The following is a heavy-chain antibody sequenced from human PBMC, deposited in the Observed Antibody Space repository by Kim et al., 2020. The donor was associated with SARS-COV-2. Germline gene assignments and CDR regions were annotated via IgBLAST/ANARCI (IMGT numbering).Heavy chain of an antibody. CDR3: ARESGEGYYYYGMDV. V-gene: IGHV3-33*01. CDR1: GFTFSSYG. D-gene: IGHD3-10*01. J-gene: IGHJ6*02. CDR2: IWYDGSNK. Sequence: GGSLRLSCAASGFTFSSYGMYWVRQAPGKGLEWVAVIWYDGSNKYYADSVKGRFTISRDNSKNTLYLQMNSLRAEDTAVYYCARESGEGYYYYGMDVWGQGTTVTVSS.